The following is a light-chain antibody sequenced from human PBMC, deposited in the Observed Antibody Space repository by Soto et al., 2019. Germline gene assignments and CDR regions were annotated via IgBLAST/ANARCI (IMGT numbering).Light chain of an antibody. CDR3: QQYSSLPLT. CDR1: QEITNF. CDR2: DVS. J-gene: IGKJ4*01. V-gene: IGKV1-33*01. Sequence: DVQMTQSPSFLSASVGDRVTITCQARQEITNFLNWYQLKPGKAPNLLIYDVSNLEAGVPSRFSGSRFGTYFTFTINSLQPEDVATYYCQQYSSLPLTFGGGTQVEMK.